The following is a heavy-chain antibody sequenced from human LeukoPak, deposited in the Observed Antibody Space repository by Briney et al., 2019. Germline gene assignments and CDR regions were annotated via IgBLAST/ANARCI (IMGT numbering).Heavy chain of an antibody. CDR1: GGSISSSSYY. CDR2: IYYSGST. CDR3: ARQMGRGSYFDY. D-gene: IGHD1-26*01. Sequence: SETLSLTCTVSGGSISSSSYYWGWVRQPPGKGLEWIASIYYSGSTYYNPSLKSRVTISVDTSKNQFSLKLSSVTAADTAVHYCARQMGRGSYFDYWGQGTLVTVSS. V-gene: IGHV4-39*01. J-gene: IGHJ4*02.